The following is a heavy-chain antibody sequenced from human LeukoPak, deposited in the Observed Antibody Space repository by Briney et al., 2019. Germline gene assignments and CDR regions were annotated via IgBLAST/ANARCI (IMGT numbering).Heavy chain of an antibody. CDR3: ARGDSMDV. Sequence: GGSLRLSCAASGFTVSSNYMTWVRQAPGEGLEWVSVIYSGDTTYYADSVKGRFTISRHNSKNTLYLQMNSLRTEDTAVYYCARGDSMDVWGQGTTVTVSS. CDR1: GFTVSSNY. CDR2: IYSGDTT. V-gene: IGHV3-53*04. J-gene: IGHJ6*02.